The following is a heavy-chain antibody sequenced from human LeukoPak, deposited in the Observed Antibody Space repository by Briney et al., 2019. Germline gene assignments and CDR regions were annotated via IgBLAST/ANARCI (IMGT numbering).Heavy chain of an antibody. D-gene: IGHD2-21*02. CDR1: GFTFSSYS. Sequence: LRLSCAASGFTFSSYSMNWVRQHPGKGPEWIGCIHYTGSTYYNPSLESRVTMSVYRSENQFSLNLSAVSAADTAVYYCAREGLGTAMEYWGQGKLVFVSP. J-gene: IGHJ4*02. CDR2: IHYTGST. V-gene: IGHV4-31*02. CDR3: AREGLGTAMEY.